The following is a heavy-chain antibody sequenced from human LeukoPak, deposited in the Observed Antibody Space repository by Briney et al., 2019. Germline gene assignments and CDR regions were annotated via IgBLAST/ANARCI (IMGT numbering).Heavy chain of an antibody. D-gene: IGHD6-13*01. CDR2: INPSGGST. CDR3: ARDILPGNSWYPWDYYYYGMDV. J-gene: IGHJ6*02. Sequence: ASVKVSCKASGYTFTSYYMHWVRQAPGQGLEWMGIINPSGGSTSYAQKFQGRVTMTRDTSTSTVYMELSSLRSEDTAVYYCARDILPGNSWYPWDYYYYGMDVWGQGTTVTVSS. CDR1: GYTFTSYY. V-gene: IGHV1-46*01.